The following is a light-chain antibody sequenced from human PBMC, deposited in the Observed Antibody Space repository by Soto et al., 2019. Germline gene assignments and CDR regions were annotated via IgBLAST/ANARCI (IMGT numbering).Light chain of an antibody. J-gene: IGKJ4*01. CDR2: KAS. CDR3: QQYESYPMT. CDR1: QSISSW. V-gene: IGKV1-5*03. Sequence: STLSASIGDRVTITCRAGQSISSWLAWYQQKPGKAPKLLISKASTLQSGVPPRFSGSGSGTEFALTISSLQPDDFATYYCQQYESYPMTFGGGTKVDIK.